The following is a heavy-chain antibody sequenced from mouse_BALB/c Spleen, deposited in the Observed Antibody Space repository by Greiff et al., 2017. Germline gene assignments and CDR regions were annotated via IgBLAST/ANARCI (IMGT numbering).Heavy chain of an antibody. CDR3: ARDYYYGSSPYYAMDY. Sequence: VQLQQSGAELARPGASVKLSCKASGYTFTSYWMQWVKQRPGQGLEWIGAIYPGDGDTRYTQKFKGKATLTADKSSSTAYMQLSSLASEDSAVYYCARDYYYGSSPYYAMDYWGQGTSVTVSS. CDR1: GYTFTSYW. J-gene: IGHJ4*01. CDR2: IYPGDGDT. V-gene: IGHV1-87*01. D-gene: IGHD1-1*01.